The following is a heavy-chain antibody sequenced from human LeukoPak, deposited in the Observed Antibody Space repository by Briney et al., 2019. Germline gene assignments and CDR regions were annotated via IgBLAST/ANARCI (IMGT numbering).Heavy chain of an antibody. CDR1: GFAFSTFA. CDR3: ARGRSTWHLDY. J-gene: IGHJ4*02. D-gene: IGHD1-26*01. Sequence: TGGSLRLSCAASGFAFSTFAMIWVRQPPGEGLEWVSSIFPSGGEIHYADSVRGRFTISRDNAKNSLSLQMNSLRAEDTAVYYCARGRSTWHLDYWGQGTLVTVSS. V-gene: IGHV3-21*01. CDR2: IFPSGGEI.